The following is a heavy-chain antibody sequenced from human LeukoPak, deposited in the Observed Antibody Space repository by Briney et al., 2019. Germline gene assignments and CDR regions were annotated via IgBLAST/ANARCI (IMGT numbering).Heavy chain of an antibody. V-gene: IGHV1-46*01. J-gene: IGHJ4*02. Sequence: ASVKVSCKPSRYTLTSYQLHWLRQPPGQGLEWMGIINPSGGSTSYAQKFQGRVTMTRDTSTSTVHMELSSLRCEVTGVYYCAREKCLEMSTMDFEYWGQGTLVTVSS. D-gene: IGHD5-24*01. CDR1: RYTLTSYQ. CDR2: INPSGGST. CDR3: AREKCLEMSTMDFEY.